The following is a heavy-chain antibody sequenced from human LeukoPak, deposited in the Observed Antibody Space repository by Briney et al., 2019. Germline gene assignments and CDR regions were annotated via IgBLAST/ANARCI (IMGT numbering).Heavy chain of an antibody. V-gene: IGHV3-30-3*01. D-gene: IGHD3-22*01. CDR1: GFTFTAYL. Sequence: PGGSLRLSCAASGFTFTAYLIHGVRQAPGKGLEWVAAMSSDGNAMFYADSVKGRFTISRDNSKNTLYLQMNSLRAEDTAVYYCVRESEYYFDHSASFDYWGQGTLVTVSS. J-gene: IGHJ4*02. CDR3: VRESEYYFDHSASFDY. CDR2: MSSDGNAM.